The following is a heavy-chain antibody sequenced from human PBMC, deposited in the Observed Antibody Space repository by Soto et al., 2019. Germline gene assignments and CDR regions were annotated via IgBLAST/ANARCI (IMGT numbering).Heavy chain of an antibody. V-gene: IGHV3-30-3*01. J-gene: IGHJ6*02. CDR2: ISYDGSNK. CDR3: ARDLYCSSTSCLYYYYYYGMDV. D-gene: IGHD2-2*01. Sequence: VQLVETGGGLIQPGGSLRLSCAASGFTVSSNYMSWVRQAPGKGLEWVAVISYDGSNKYYADSVKGRFTISRDNSKNTLYLQMNSLRAEDTAVYYCARDLYCSSTSCLYYYYYYGMDVWGQGTTVTVSS. CDR1: GFTVSSNY.